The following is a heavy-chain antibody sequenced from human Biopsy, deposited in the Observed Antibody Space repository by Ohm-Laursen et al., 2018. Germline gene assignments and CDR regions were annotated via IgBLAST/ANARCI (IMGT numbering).Heavy chain of an antibody. Sequence: LSLTCGVYGGSLSGYYCSWIRQPPGKGLEWIGEINDSGRTNYNPSLRSRVTFSVDTSKNQFSLKLSSVTAADTAVYYCARGTNYYGSGRNRHWFDPWGQGTQVTVSS. J-gene: IGHJ5*02. V-gene: IGHV4-34*01. CDR3: ARGTNYYGSGRNRHWFDP. CDR2: INDSGRT. D-gene: IGHD3-10*01. CDR1: GGSLSGYY.